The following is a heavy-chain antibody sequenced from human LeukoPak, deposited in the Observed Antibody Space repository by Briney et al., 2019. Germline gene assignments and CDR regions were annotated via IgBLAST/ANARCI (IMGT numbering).Heavy chain of an antibody. CDR1: GFTFSSYA. Sequence: PGRSLRLSCAASGFTFSSYAMHWVRQAPGKGLEWVAVISYDGSNKYYADSVKGRLTISRDNSKNTLYLQMNSLRAEDTAVYYCARAESGYCSSTSCYVGGGDYWGQGTLVTVSS. D-gene: IGHD2-2*01. CDR2: ISYDGSNK. V-gene: IGHV3-30*04. CDR3: ARAESGYCSSTSCYVGGGDY. J-gene: IGHJ4*02.